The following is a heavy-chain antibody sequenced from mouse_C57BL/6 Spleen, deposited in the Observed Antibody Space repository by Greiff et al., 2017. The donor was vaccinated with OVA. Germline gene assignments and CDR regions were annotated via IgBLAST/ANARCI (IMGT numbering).Heavy chain of an antibody. CDR1: GYTFTDYY. CDR3: ARSRVIYYDYDDGGFAY. D-gene: IGHD2-4*01. Sequence: VQLQESGAELVKPGASVKISCKASGYTFTDYYINWVKQRPGQGLEWIGKIGPGSGSTYYNEKFKGKATLTADKSSSTAYMQLSSLTSEDSAVYFCARSRVIYYDYDDGGFAYWGQGTLVTVSA. J-gene: IGHJ3*01. V-gene: IGHV1-77*01. CDR2: IGPGSGST.